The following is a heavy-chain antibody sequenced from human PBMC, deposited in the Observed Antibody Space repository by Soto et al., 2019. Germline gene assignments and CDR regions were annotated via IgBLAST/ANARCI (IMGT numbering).Heavy chain of an antibody. J-gene: IGHJ3*02. CDR2: INAGNGNR. V-gene: IGHV1-3*01. Sequence: ASVKVSCKASGYMFTTYVMHWVRQAPGERLECMGWINAGNGNRKYSQKFQGRVSITTDTSASTAYMELSSLRSEDTAVYYCARGNRDPQYSSDNSDYYDAFDIWGQGTVVTVSS. CDR3: ARGNRDPQYSSDNSDYYDAFDI. CDR1: GYMFTTYV. D-gene: IGHD3-22*01.